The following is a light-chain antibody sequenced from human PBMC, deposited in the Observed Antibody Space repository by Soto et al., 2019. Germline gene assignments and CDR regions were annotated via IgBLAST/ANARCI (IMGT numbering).Light chain of an antibody. V-gene: IGKV1-5*01. CDR1: QNINSW. Sequence: DIQMTQSPSTLSASVGDRVTITCRASQNINSWLAWYQQKPGKAPKLLIYDASYRAPGIPARFSGSGSGTDFTLTISSLEAEDSAVYHCQQRGSWPATFGPGTKVDIK. J-gene: IGKJ3*01. CDR3: QQRGSWPAT. CDR2: DAS.